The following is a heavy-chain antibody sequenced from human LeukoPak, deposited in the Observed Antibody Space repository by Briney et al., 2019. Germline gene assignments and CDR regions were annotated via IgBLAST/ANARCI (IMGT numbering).Heavy chain of an antibody. D-gene: IGHD5-18*01. Sequence: SETLSLTCTVSGGSISSYYWSWIRQPPGKGLEWIGEINHSGSTNYNPSLRSRVTISVDTSKNQFSLKLSSVTAADTAVYYCASDVDTAMGTTFDYWGQGTLVTVSS. CDR3: ASDVDTAMGTTFDY. V-gene: IGHV4-34*01. CDR1: GGSISSYY. J-gene: IGHJ4*02. CDR2: INHSGST.